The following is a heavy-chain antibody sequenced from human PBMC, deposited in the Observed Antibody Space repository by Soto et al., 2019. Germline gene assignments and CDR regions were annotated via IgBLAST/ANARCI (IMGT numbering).Heavy chain of an antibody. V-gene: IGHV3-48*01. D-gene: IGHD5-12*01. J-gene: IGHJ4*02. CDR3: ARDIVATIGYFAY. CDR1: GFSFSDYS. CDR2: ISSSRSTI. Sequence: PGGSLRLSCAASGFSFSDYSMNWVRQAPGKGLEWVSYISSSRSTIYYADSVKGRFTISRDNAKNSLYLQMNSLRAEDTAVYYCARDIVATIGYFAYWGQGALVTVSS.